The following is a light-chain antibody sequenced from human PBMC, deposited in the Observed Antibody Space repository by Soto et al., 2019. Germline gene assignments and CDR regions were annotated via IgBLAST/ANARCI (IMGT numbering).Light chain of an antibody. CDR3: QQVKTWPIT. CDR2: DAS. V-gene: IGKV3-11*01. J-gene: IGKJ5*01. CDR1: QSVSSY. Sequence: EIVLTQSPATLSLSPGERATLSCRASQSVSSYFAWYQQKPGQAPRLLIYDASNRATGIPARFSGSGSGTDCTLTISSLEPEDFAVYYCQQVKTWPITFGQGTRLEI.